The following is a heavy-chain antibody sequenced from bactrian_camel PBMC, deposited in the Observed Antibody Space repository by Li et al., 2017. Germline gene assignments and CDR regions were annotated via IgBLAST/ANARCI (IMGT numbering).Heavy chain of an antibody. CDR1: GNTYRRKF. CDR2: IYPTGNDT. J-gene: IGHJ6*01. Sequence: HVQLVESGGGSVQAGGSLRLSCVDPGNTYRRKFMGWFRQAPGKEREGVATIYPTGNDTYYADSAKGRFTISRDNDKNTVYLQMNSLKPEDTAVYYCVADRRLLFRLLVSEGCERGEADLGYWGQGTQVTVS. D-gene: IGHD3*01. V-gene: IGHV3S54*01. CDR3: VADRRLLFRLLVSEGCERGEADLGY.